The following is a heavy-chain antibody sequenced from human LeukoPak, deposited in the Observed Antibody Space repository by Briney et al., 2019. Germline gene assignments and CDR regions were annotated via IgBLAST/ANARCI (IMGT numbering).Heavy chain of an antibody. CDR1: GFTFSSYA. Sequence: PGGSLRLSCAASGFTFSSYAMSWVRQAPGKGLEWVSAISSSSSSYIYYADSVKGRFTISRDNAKNSLYLQMNSLRAEDTAVYYCARVRGGIAARPGSFDIWGQGTMVTVSS. V-gene: IGHV3-21*01. D-gene: IGHD6-6*01. CDR2: ISSSSSSYI. J-gene: IGHJ3*02. CDR3: ARVRGGIAARPGSFDI.